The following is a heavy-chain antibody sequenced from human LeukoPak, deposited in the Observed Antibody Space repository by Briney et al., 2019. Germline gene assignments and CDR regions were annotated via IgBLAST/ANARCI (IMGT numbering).Heavy chain of an antibody. V-gene: IGHV4-59*08. CDR3: ARSIIGTRSKFDY. CDR1: GGSFSSYY. J-gene: IGHJ4*02. D-gene: IGHD1/OR15-1a*01. CDR2: ISYSGST. Sequence: SETLSLTCTVSGGSFSSYYWSWIRQPPGKGLERIGYISYSGSTNYNPSLKSRVTISLDTSKNQFALKLSSVTAADTAVYYCARSIIGTRSKFDYWGQGTLVTVSS.